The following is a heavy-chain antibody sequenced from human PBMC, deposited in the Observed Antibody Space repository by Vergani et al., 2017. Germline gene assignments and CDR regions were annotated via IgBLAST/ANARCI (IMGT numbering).Heavy chain of an antibody. J-gene: IGHJ6*02. CDR3: AKESSGYSSSWPYSYYYYGMDV. D-gene: IGHD6-13*01. V-gene: IGHV3-23*04. CDR2: ITGSGGRT. Sequence: EVQLVESGGGLVQPGGSLRLSCAASGFTVSSNYMSWVRQAPGKGLEWVSSITGSGGRTYYADSVKGRFTISRDNSQNTLYLQMNSLRAEDTAVYYCAKESSGYSSSWPYSYYYYGMDVWGQGTTVTVSS. CDR1: GFTVSSNY.